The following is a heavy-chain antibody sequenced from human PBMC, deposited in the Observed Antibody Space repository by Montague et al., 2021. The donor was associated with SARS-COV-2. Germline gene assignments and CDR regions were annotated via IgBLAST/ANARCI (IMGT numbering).Heavy chain of an antibody. Sequence: SETLSLTCTVSGGSISSYHHYWGWIRQPPGKGLEWIGAMYYSGSTWLNPSLKSRVTISVDTSKNQLSLNLKSVTAADTAVYYCARDRGRYFDSGSYNWLDSWGQGTLVTVSS. J-gene: IGHJ5*01. CDR2: MYYSGST. CDR3: ARDRGRYFDSGSYNWLDS. V-gene: IGHV4-39*07. CDR1: GGSISSYHHY. D-gene: IGHD3-10*01.